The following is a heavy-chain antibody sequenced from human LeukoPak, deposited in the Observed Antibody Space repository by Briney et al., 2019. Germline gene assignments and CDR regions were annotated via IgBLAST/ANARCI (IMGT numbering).Heavy chain of an antibody. CDR2: FDPEDGET. V-gene: IGHV1-24*01. CDR1: GYTFTSYG. D-gene: IGHD3-22*01. Sequence: ASVKVSCKASGYTFTSYGISWVRQAPGKGLEWMGGFDPEDGETIYAQKFQGRVTMTEDTSTDTAYMELSSLRSEDTAVYYCATASLLYDSSGYYFDYWGQGTLVTVSS. CDR3: ATASLLYDSSGYYFDY. J-gene: IGHJ4*02.